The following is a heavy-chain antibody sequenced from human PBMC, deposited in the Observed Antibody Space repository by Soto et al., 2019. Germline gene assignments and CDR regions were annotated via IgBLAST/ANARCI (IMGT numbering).Heavy chain of an antibody. CDR2: ISGDAFST. J-gene: IGHJ3*02. V-gene: IGHV3-64*01. CDR3: AREKATFDAFDI. D-gene: IGHD5-12*01. CDR1: GFAFSRHG. Sequence: EVQLVESGGGLVQPGGSLRLSCAASGFAFSRHGLHWVRQAPGKGLEYVSAISGDAFSTYYANSVKGRFTISRDNSKNTLYLQMGSLGTEDTALYYCAREKATFDAFDIWGQGTMVTVSS.